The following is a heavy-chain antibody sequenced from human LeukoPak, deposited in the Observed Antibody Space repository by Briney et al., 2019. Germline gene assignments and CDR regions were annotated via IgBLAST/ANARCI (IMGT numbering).Heavy chain of an antibody. CDR2: ISYDGSNK. CDR3: ARMSPPFSA. Sequence: GRSLRLSCAAFGFTSSNYGMHWVRQAPGKGLEWVAVISYDGSNKYYADSVKGRFTISRDDSKNTLYLQMNSLRAEDTAFYYCARMSPPFSAWGQGTLVTVSS. J-gene: IGHJ5*02. V-gene: IGHV3-30*03. CDR1: GFTSSNYG.